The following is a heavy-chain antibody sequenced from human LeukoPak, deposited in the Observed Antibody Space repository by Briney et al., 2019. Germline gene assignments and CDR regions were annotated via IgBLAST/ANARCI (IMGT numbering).Heavy chain of an antibody. V-gene: IGHV1-18*01. CDR3: ARESYCSSTSCSYFDY. CDR1: GYTFTGYG. J-gene: IGHJ4*02. D-gene: IGHD2-2*01. Sequence: ASVKVSCKASGYTFTGYGVSWVRQAPGQGLEWMGWISAYNGNTNYAQKLQGRVTMTTDTSTSTAYMELRSLRSDDTAVYYCARESYCSSTSCSYFDYWGQGTLVTVSS. CDR2: ISAYNGNT.